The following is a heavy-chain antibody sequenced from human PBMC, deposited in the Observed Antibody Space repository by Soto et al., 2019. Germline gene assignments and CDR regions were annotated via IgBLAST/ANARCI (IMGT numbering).Heavy chain of an antibody. V-gene: IGHV4-31*03. CDR1: GGPISGGNYF. D-gene: IGHD2-2*01. J-gene: IGHJ6*02. CDR3: AREELLPASGQYYYYGLDV. Sequence: SETLSLTCTVSGGPISGGNYFWTWIRQHPGKGLEWIGYIFYSGFTSYNPSLKSRLNISVDKSKNQFSLKLSSVTAADTAVYYCAREELLPASGQYYYYGLDVWGPGTTVTVSS. CDR2: IFYSGFT.